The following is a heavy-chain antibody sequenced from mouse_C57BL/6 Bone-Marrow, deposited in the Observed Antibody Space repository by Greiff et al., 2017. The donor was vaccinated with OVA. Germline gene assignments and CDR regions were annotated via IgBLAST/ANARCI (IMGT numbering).Heavy chain of an antibody. J-gene: IGHJ3*01. V-gene: IGHV1-50*01. CDR1: GYTFTSYW. CDR2: IDPSDSYT. Sequence: QVQLKQPGAELVKPGASVKLSCKASGYTFTSYWMQWVKQRPGQGLEWIGEIDPSDSYTNYNQKFKGKATLTVDTSSSTAYMQLSSLTSEDSAVYYCATWGYGSSYLFAYWGQGTLVTVSA. CDR3: ATWGYGSSYLFAY. D-gene: IGHD1-1*01.